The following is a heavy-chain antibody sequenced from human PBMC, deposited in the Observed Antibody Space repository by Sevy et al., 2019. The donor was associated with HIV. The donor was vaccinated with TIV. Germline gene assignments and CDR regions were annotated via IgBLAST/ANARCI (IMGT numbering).Heavy chain of an antibody. CDR2: IYYNGHI. CDR3: AGENAWGRGYS. J-gene: IGHJ4*02. D-gene: IGHD1-26*01. Sequence: SETLSLTCTVSGGSITSHYWNWIRQPPGKGLEWIANIYYNGHINYNPSLKSRVTISLDTSQNQFSLRLSSVTAADTAMYYCAGENAWGRGYSWGQGTLVTVSS. V-gene: IGHV4-59*08. CDR1: GGSITSHY.